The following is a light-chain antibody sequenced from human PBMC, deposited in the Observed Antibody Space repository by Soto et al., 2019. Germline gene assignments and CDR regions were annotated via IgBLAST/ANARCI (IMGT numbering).Light chain of an antibody. CDR2: GAS. Sequence: EIVLTQSPGTLSLSPGERATLSCRASQSVSSNYLAWYQQKPGQAPRLLIYGASSRATGIQDRFSGSGSGTDFSLNISRLEPEDFAVYYCHQYGSSPPYTFGQGTKLEIK. CDR1: QSVSSNY. V-gene: IGKV3-20*01. CDR3: HQYGSSPPYT. J-gene: IGKJ2*01.